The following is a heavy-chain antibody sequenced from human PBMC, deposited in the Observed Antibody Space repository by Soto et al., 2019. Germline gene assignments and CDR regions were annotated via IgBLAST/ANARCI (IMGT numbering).Heavy chain of an antibody. CDR1: GYMFTNYD. CDR3: ARGGTGYNTFDY. D-gene: IGHD6-25*01. Sequence: ASVKVSCKASGYMFTNYDINWVRQAPGQGLEWMGWISPYNGDTNYAQNLQDRVTMTTDTSTNTAYMELRSLRSDDTAVYYCARGGTGYNTFDYWGQGTLVTVSS. V-gene: IGHV1-18*01. J-gene: IGHJ4*02. CDR2: ISPYNGDT.